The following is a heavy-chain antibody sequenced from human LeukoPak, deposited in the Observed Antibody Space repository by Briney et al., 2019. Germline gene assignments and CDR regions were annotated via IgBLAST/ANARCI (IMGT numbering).Heavy chain of an antibody. V-gene: IGHV3-48*03. CDR1: GFTFSSYE. CDR3: ADLGITMNGGV. J-gene: IGHJ6*04. CDR2: ISSSGSTI. Sequence: GGSLRLSCAAPGFTFSSYEMNWVRQAPGKGLEWVSYISSSGSTIYYADSVKGRFTISTDNDKNSLYLQMNSLGAEDTAVYYCADLGITMNGGVWGKGTTVTISS. D-gene: IGHD3-10*02.